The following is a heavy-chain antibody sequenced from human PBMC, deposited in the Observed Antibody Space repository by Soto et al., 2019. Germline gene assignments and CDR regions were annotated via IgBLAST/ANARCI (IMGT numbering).Heavy chain of an antibody. V-gene: IGHV1-8*01. CDR2: MNPFSGNA. D-gene: IGHD2-2*01. CDR3: TRGQRND. J-gene: IGHJ4*02. CDR1: GYTFTSYD. Sequence: QVQLVQSGAEVKKPGASVRVSCKASGYTFTSYDIYWVRQATGQGHKWMGWMNPFSGNAVYTQKFDDIDTMTSDSSITTADLEMSGLGAEATVGYYWTRGQRNDWGQGSLVTVSS.